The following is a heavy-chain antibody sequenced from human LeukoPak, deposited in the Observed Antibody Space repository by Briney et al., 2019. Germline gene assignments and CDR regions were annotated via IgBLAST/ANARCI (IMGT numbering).Heavy chain of an antibody. V-gene: IGHV1-3*01. J-gene: IGHJ4*02. Sequence: ASVTVSCTASGYTFTSYAMHWVRQAPGQRLEWMGWINAGNGNTKYSQKFQGRVTITRDTSASTAYMELSSLRSEDTAVYYCARVGYSSGWFPLYYWGQGTLVTVSS. CDR2: INAGNGNT. CDR1: GYTFTSYA. CDR3: ARVGYSSGWFPLYY. D-gene: IGHD6-19*01.